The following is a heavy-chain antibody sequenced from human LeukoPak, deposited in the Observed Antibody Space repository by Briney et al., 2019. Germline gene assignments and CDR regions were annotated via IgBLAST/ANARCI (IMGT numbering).Heavy chain of an antibody. J-gene: IGHJ4*02. CDR3: AKAPGALSSWYYFDY. D-gene: IGHD6-13*01. CDR2: ISGSGGNT. V-gene: IGHV3-23*01. CDR1: GFTFTNAW. Sequence: GGSLRLSCKASGFTFTNAWMNWVRQAPGKGLEWVSAISGSGGNTYYADSVKGRFTISRDNSKNTLFLHMNSLRAEDTAVYYCAKAPGALSSWYYFDYWGQGTLVTVSS.